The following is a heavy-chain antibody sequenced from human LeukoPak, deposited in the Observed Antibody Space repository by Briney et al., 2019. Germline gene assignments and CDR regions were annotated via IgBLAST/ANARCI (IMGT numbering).Heavy chain of an antibody. J-gene: IGHJ5*02. CDR2: ISSSSSTI. V-gene: IGHV3-48*02. CDR3: ARGDWFDP. Sequence: GGSLRLSCAASGFTFSSYAMTWVRQAPGKGLEWVSYISSSSSTIYYADSVKGRFTISRDNAKNSLHLQMNSLRDEDTAVYYCARGDWFDPWGQGTLVTVSS. CDR1: GFTFSSYA.